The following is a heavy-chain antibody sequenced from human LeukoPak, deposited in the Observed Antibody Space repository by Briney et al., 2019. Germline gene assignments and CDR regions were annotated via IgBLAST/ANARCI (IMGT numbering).Heavy chain of an antibody. CDR3: ARAWRYTDWFDP. J-gene: IGHJ5*02. D-gene: IGHD1-14*01. CDR2: INPSGAIT. CDR1: GYTFITYY. Sequence: ASVKVSCKASGYTFITYYIHWVRQAPGQGLEWKGVINPSGAITTYAQKFQGRVTMTRDTSTSTVYMELSSLRSDDTAVYYCARAWRYTDWFDPWGQGTLVTVSS. V-gene: IGHV1-46*01.